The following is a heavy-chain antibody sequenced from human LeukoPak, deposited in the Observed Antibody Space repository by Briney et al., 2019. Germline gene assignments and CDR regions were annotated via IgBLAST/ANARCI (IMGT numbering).Heavy chain of an antibody. CDR1: GGSFSGYY. D-gene: IGHD3-10*01. Sequence: SETLSLTCAVYGGSFSGYYWSWIRQPPGKGLEWIGEINHSGSTNYNPSLKSRVTISVDTSKNRFSLKLSSVTAADTAVYCCASRRRAFGGFFGMDVWGQGTTVTVSS. CDR3: ASRRRAFGGFFGMDV. CDR2: INHSGST. J-gene: IGHJ6*02. V-gene: IGHV4-34*01.